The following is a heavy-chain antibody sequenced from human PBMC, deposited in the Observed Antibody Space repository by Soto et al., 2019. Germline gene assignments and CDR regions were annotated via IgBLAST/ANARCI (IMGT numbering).Heavy chain of an antibody. CDR1: GFTFSSYG. CDR2: IWYDGSNK. D-gene: IGHD3-9*01. V-gene: IGHV3-33*01. J-gene: IGHJ6*02. Sequence: PWGSLRLSCAASGFTFSSYGMHWVRQAPGKGLEWVAVIWYDGSNKYYADSVKGRFTISRDNSKNTLYLQMNSLRAEDTAAYYCARGGSVAYYDILTGYRIYYYYGMDVWGQGTTVTVYS. CDR3: ARGGSVAYYDILTGYRIYYYYGMDV.